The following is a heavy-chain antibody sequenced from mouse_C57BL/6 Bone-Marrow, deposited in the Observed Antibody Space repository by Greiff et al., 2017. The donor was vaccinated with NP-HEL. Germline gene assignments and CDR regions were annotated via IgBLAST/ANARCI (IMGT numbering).Heavy chain of an antibody. CDR1: GYTFTSYW. CDR2: IDPSDSYT. CDR3: ARHYGSSDY. V-gene: IGHV1-50*01. Sequence: QVQLQQSGAELVKPGASVKLSCKASGYTFTSYWMQWVKQRPGQGLEWIGEIDPSDSYTNYNQKFKGKATLTVDTSSSTAYMQLSSLTSEDSAVYYCARHYGSSDYWGQGTTLTVSS. D-gene: IGHD1-1*01. J-gene: IGHJ2*01.